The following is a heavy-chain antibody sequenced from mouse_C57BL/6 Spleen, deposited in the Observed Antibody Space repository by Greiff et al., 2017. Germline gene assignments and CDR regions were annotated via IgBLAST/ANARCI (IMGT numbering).Heavy chain of an antibody. V-gene: IGHV2-2*01. Sequence: VQLQQSGPGLVQPSQSLSITCTVSGFSLTSYGVHWVRQSPGKGLEWLGVIWSGGSTDYNAAFISRLSISKDNSKSQVFFKMNSLQADDTTIYYCARNYDYDDGDPMDYWGQGTSVTVSS. D-gene: IGHD2-4*01. CDR1: GFSLTSYG. CDR3: ARNYDYDDGDPMDY. CDR2: IWSGGST. J-gene: IGHJ4*01.